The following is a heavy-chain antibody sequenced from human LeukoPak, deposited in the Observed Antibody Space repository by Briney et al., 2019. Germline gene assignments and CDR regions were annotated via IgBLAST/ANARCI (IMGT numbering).Heavy chain of an antibody. Sequence: ASVKVSCKASGYSFTEFDINWVRQASGQGLEWMGWMNPQSGNTDYAQKFQGRVTMTRNNSISTAYMELSGLRSDDTAVYYCARDPTDFDLWGRGTLVTVSS. V-gene: IGHV1-8*01. J-gene: IGHJ2*01. CDR3: ARDPTDFDL. CDR2: MNPQSGNT. CDR1: GYSFTEFD.